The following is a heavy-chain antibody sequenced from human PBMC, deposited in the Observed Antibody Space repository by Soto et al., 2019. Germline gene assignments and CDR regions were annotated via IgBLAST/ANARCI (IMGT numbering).Heavy chain of an antibody. Sequence: EVQLVESGGGLVQPGGSLRLSCAASGFTFSSYWMHWVHQAPGKGLVWVSRINSDGSSTSYADSVKGRFTISRDNAKNTLYLQMNSLRAEDTAVYYCAAFGQQLAFDYWGQGTLVTVSS. CDR1: GFTFSSYW. J-gene: IGHJ4*02. CDR2: INSDGSST. V-gene: IGHV3-74*01. CDR3: AAFGQQLAFDY. D-gene: IGHD6-13*01.